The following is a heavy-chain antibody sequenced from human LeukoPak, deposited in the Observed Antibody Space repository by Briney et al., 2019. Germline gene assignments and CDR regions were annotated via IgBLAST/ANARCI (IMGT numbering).Heavy chain of an antibody. D-gene: IGHD3-22*01. V-gene: IGHV3-49*04. CDR3: TREGTSGYFHYFDY. CDR2: IRSKAYGGTT. J-gene: IGHJ4*02. Sequence: QSGGSLRLSCTASGFTFGDYAMSWVRQAPGKGLEWVGFIRSKAYGGTTEYAASVKGRFTISRDDSKSIAYLQMNSLKTEDTAVYCCTREGTSGYFHYFDYWGQGTLVTVSS. CDR1: GFTFGDYA.